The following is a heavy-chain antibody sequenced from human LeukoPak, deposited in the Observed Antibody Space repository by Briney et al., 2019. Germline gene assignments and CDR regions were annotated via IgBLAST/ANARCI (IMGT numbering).Heavy chain of an antibody. CDR2: ISWNSGSI. J-gene: IGHJ6*02. CDR1: GFTFDDYA. V-gene: IGHV3-9*01. Sequence: GGSLRLSCAASGFTFDDYAMHWVRQAPGKGLEWVSGISWNSGSIGYADSVKGRFTISRDNAKNSLYLQMNSQRAEDTALYYCAKDLIAVAGMFYYYGMDVWGQGTTVTVSS. CDR3: AKDLIAVAGMFYYYGMDV. D-gene: IGHD6-19*01.